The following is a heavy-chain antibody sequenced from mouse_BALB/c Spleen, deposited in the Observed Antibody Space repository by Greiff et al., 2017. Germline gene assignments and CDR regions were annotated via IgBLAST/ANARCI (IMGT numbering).Heavy chain of an antibody. V-gene: IGHV2-9*02. D-gene: IGHD1-1*01. J-gene: IGHJ4*01. CDR1: GFSLTSYG. CDR2: IWAGGST. CDR3: ARDLDGKGYAMDY. Sequence: QVQLKESGPGLVAPSQSLSITCTVSGFSLTSYGVHWVRQPPGKGLEWLGVIWAGGSTNYNSALMSRLSISKDNSKSQVFLKMNSLQTDDTAMYYCARDLDGKGYAMDYWGQGTSVTGSS.